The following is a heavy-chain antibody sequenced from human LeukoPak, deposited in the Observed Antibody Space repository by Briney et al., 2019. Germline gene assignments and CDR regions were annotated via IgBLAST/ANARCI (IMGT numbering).Heavy chain of an antibody. CDR2: IIPIFGTA. CDR1: GGTFSSYA. D-gene: IGHD3-9*01. Sequence: ASVKLSCKASGGTFSSYAISWVRQAPGQGLEWMGGIIPIFGTANYAQKFQGRVTITADESTSTAYVELSSLRSEDTAVYYCARERAKYDILTGYFDYWGQGTLVTVSS. V-gene: IGHV1-69*13. CDR3: ARERAKYDILTGYFDY. J-gene: IGHJ4*02.